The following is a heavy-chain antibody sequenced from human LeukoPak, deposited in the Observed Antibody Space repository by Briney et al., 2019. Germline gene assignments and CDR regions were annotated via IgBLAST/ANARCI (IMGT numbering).Heavy chain of an antibody. V-gene: IGHV1-8*02. CDR1: GYTFTSYA. Sequence: GALVKVSCKASGYTFTSYAMHWVRQAPGQRLEWMGWMNPNSGNTGYAQKFQGRVTMTRNTTISTAYMELSSLRSEDTAVYYCARGAGQLWYEYDYWGRGTLVTVSS. CDR2: MNPNSGNT. CDR3: ARGAGQLWYEYDY. D-gene: IGHD5-18*01. J-gene: IGHJ4*02.